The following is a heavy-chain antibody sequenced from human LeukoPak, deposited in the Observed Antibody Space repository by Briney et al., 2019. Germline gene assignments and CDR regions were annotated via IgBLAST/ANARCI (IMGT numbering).Heavy chain of an antibody. CDR1: GFTFSGSA. Sequence: PGGSLRLSCAASGFTFSGSAIHWVRQASGKGLDWVGRIRSEANSYATTYAASVNGRFTISRDDSKNTAYLQMDSLKTEDTAMYYCIRNHDSSGYYFDYWGQGTLVTVSS. V-gene: IGHV3-73*01. D-gene: IGHD3-22*01. CDR2: IRSEANSYAT. J-gene: IGHJ4*02. CDR3: IRNHDSSGYYFDY.